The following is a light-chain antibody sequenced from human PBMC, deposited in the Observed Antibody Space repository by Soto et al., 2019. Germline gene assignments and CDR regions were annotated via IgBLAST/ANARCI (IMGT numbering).Light chain of an antibody. J-gene: IGKJ1*01. Sequence: EIVFTQSPGTLSFSPGERATLSCRASQSVSSSYLAWYQQKPGQAPRLLIYGASSRATGIPDRFSGSGSGTDFTLTISRLEPEDFAVYYCQQYGSSPRTFGQGTKV. CDR2: GAS. CDR1: QSVSSSY. V-gene: IGKV3-20*01. CDR3: QQYGSSPRT.